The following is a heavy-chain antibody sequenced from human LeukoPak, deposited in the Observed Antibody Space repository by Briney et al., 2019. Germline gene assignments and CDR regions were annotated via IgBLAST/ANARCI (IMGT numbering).Heavy chain of an antibody. CDR2: IKQDGSEK. V-gene: IGHV3-7*01. CDR3: ARGSEWDRFFAFDI. CDR1: GFTFSSYS. D-gene: IGHD1-26*01. Sequence: QSGGSLRLSCAASGFTFSSYSMNWVRQAPGKGLECVAKIKQDGSEKDYVDSVKGRFTISRDNAKNSLYIQMNRLRAEDTAVYYCARGSEWDRFFAFDIWGQGTVITVSS. J-gene: IGHJ3*02.